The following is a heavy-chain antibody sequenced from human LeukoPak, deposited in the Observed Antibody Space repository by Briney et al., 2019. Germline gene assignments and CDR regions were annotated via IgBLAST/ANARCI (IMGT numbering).Heavy chain of an antibody. CDR3: ASIVGTSRKVEYFDY. J-gene: IGHJ4*02. D-gene: IGHD1-26*01. Sequence: GASVKISCKASGYTFTDYYMHWVQQAPGKGLEWMGRVDPEDGETIYAEKFQGRVTITADTSTDTAYMELRSLRSDDTAVYYCASIVGTSRKVEYFDYWGQGTLVTVSS. CDR1: GYTFTDYY. V-gene: IGHV1-69-2*01. CDR2: VDPEDGET.